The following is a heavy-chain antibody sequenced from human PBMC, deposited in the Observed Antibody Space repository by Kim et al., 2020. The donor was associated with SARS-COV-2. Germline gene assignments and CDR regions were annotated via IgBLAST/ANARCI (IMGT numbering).Heavy chain of an antibody. CDR1: GFIFSNFG. CDR3: ARSPLRPTSYTSYYMDV. CDR2: IWNDGSIQ. J-gene: IGHJ6*03. Sequence: GGSLRRSCTASGFIFSNFGMHWVRQAPGKGLDWVASIWNDGSIQYYPDSVKGRFTISRENSRNTLYLQMSSLRGDDTALYYCARSPLRPTSYTSYYMDVWGRGNTVTVSS. V-gene: IGHV3-33*01. D-gene: IGHD1-26*01.